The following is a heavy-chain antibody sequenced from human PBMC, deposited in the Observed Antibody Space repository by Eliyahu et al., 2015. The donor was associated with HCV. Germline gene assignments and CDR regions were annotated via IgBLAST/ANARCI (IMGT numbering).Heavy chain of an antibody. J-gene: IGHJ5*02. CDR2: IHYSGST. V-gene: IGHV4-59*01. Sequence: QVQLQESGPGLVKPSETLSLTCTVSGGXLSSYYWSWIRQFPGKGLEWIGYIHYSGSTNYNPSLKSRVTISVDTSKNQFSLKLSSVTAADTAVYYCASGGGGIAVAGTGGWFDPWGQGTLVTVSS. D-gene: IGHD6-19*01. CDR1: GGXLSSYY. CDR3: ASGGGGIAVAGTGGWFDP.